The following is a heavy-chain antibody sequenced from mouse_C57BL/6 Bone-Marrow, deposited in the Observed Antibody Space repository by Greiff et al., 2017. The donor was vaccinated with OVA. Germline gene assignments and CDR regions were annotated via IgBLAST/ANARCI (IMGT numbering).Heavy chain of an antibody. CDR3: TTDWDLTWFAY. V-gene: IGHV14-4*01. J-gene: IGHJ3*01. Sequence: EVQLQQSGAELVRPGASVKLSCTASGFNIKDDYMPWVKQRPEQGLEWIGWIDPENGDTEYASKFQGKATISADTSSNTAYLQLSSLTSEDTAVYYCTTDWDLTWFAYWGQGTLVTVSA. D-gene: IGHD4-1*01. CDR2: IDPENGDT. CDR1: GFNIKDDY.